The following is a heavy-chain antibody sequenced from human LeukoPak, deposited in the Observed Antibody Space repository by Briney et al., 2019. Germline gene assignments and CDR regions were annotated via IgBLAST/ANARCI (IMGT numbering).Heavy chain of an antibody. CDR1: GFTFSSYA. Sequence: GGSLRLSCAASGFTFSSYAMSWVRQAPGKGLEWVSSISGGGGSTYYADSVKGRFTISRDNSKNTLYLQMNSLRAEDTAVYYCAKSSGVATSPYYFDYWGQGTLVTVSS. D-gene: IGHD5-12*01. J-gene: IGHJ4*02. CDR2: ISGGGGST. CDR3: AKSSGVATSPYYFDY. V-gene: IGHV3-23*01.